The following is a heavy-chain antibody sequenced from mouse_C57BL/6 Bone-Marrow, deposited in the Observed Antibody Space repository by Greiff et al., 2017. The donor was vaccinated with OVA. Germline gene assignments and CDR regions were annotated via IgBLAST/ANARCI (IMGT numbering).Heavy chain of an antibody. V-gene: IGHV1-52*01. J-gene: IGHJ2*01. CDR2: IDPSDSET. D-gene: IGHD2-3*01. CDR3: ARVRDGYYLYYFDY. Sequence: QVQLKQPGAELVRPGSSVKLSCKASGYTFTSYWMHWVKQRPIQGLEWIGNIDPSDSETHYNQKFKDKATLTVDKSSSTAYMQLSSLTSEDSAVYYCARVRDGYYLYYFDYWGQGTTLTVSS. CDR1: GYTFTSYW.